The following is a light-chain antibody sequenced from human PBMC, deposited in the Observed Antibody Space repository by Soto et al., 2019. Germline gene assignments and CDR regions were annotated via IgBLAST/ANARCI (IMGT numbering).Light chain of an antibody. V-gene: IGLV3-21*02. Sequence: SYELTQPPSVSVAPGQTASITWGGNNSGSESVHWYQQKPGQAPVLVVYDDSDRPSGIPERFSGSNSGNTATLTISMVEAGDEADYYCQVWDGTSDHWVFGGGTKLTV. J-gene: IGLJ3*02. CDR2: DDS. CDR1: NSGSES. CDR3: QVWDGTSDHWV.